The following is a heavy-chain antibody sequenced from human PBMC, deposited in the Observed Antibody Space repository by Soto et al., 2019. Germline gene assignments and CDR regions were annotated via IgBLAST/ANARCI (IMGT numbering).Heavy chain of an antibody. CDR2: IIPISGAA. Sequence: QGHLVQSEAEGKKPGSSVKVSCKASGVTFSNYVVNGVRQAPGQGLEWMVRIIPISGAANYAQKFQGRVTITADKSTSTSYMELSSLRSEDTAVYYCARDMTRTVVPYFDFWGQGTLVTVSS. J-gene: IGHJ4*02. D-gene: IGHD1-7*01. CDR1: GVTFSNYV. V-gene: IGHV1-69*06. CDR3: ARDMTRTVVPYFDF.